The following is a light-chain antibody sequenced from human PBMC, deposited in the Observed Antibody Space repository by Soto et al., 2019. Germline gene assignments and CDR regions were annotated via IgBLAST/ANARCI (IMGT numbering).Light chain of an antibody. J-gene: IGKJ1*01. CDR1: HFISSNY. V-gene: IGKV3D-7*01. CDR2: GAS. Sequence: EIVMTQSPATLSLSPGDRATLSCRASHFISSNYLSWYQQKPGQAPRLLIYGASTRATGIPDRFSGSGSETEFTLTISSLQSEDFAVYYCQQYNNWPRTFGQGTKVDIK. CDR3: QQYNNWPRT.